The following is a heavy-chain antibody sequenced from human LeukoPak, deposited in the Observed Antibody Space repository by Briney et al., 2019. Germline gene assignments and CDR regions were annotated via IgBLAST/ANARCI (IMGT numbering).Heavy chain of an antibody. J-gene: IGHJ4*02. Sequence: PGGSLRLSCVASGFTFSSRDWMTWVRQAPGKGLEWVSGISGSGDSTYYADSVKGRFTISRDNSKNTLDLQMNSLRAEDTAVYYCAKDSLWWWLASFDYWGQGTLVTVSS. D-gene: IGHD2-21*01. CDR2: ISGSGDST. V-gene: IGHV3-23*01. CDR1: GFTFSSRDW. CDR3: AKDSLWWWLASFDY.